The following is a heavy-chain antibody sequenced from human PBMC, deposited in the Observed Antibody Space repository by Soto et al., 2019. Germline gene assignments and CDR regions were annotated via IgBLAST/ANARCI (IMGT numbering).Heavy chain of an antibody. Sequence: EVQLVESGGGLVQPGGSLRLSCVASGFTFSNYWMYWVRQAPGEGLVWVSRINNDGSVSSYADSVKGRLTISRDNVKKTLYLQREGLRAEDTAVYYCARGDCVGGTCYSLAGTFYYYMDVWGKGTTVTVFS. CDR1: GFTFSNYW. CDR3: ARGDCVGGTCYSLAGTFYYYMDV. V-gene: IGHV3-74*01. D-gene: IGHD2-15*01. CDR2: INNDGSVS. J-gene: IGHJ6*03.